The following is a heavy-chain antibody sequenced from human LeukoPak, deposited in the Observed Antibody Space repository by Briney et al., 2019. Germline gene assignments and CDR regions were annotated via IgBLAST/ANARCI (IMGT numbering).Heavy chain of an antibody. Sequence: GGSLRLSCATSGFTFSIYGMSWVRQAPGKGLEWVSAISGSGGSTYYADSVKGRFTISRDNSKNTLYLQMNSLRAEDTAVYYCAKDRLVTADYFDYWGQGTLVTVSP. CDR2: ISGSGGST. V-gene: IGHV3-23*01. CDR3: AKDRLVTADYFDY. CDR1: GFTFSIYG. J-gene: IGHJ4*02. D-gene: IGHD2-21*02.